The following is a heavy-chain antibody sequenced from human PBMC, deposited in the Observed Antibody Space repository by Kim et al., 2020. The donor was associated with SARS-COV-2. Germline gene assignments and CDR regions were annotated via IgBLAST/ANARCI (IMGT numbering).Heavy chain of an antibody. CDR1: GGSFSGYY. J-gene: IGHJ5*02. Sequence: SETLSLTCAVYGGSFSGYYWSWIRQPPGKGLEWIGEINHSGSTNYNPSLKSRVTISVDTSKNQFSLKLSSVTAADTAVYYCARVLLRLLDPWGQGTLVTVSS. CDR2: INHSGST. V-gene: IGHV4-34*01. D-gene: IGHD3-3*01. CDR3: ARVLLRLLDP.